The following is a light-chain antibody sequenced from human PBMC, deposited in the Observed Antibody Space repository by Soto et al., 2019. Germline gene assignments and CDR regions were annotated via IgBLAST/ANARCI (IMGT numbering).Light chain of an antibody. V-gene: IGLV1-47*02. Sequence: QSVLTQPPSASGTPGQRVTISCSGSSSNIGTNYVYWYQQLPRTAPKLLIYRNNQRPSGVPDRFSGSKSGTSASLALSGLRSEDEAVFFCAAWDDSLSAWMFGGGTKLTVL. CDR2: RNN. CDR3: AAWDDSLSAWM. J-gene: IGLJ3*02. CDR1: SSNIGTNY.